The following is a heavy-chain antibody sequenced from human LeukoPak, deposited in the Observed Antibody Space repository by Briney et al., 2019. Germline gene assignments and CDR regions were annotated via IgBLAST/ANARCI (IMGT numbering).Heavy chain of an antibody. Sequence: PSETLSLTCTVSGGSISSSRYYWGWIRQPPGKGLEWIGSIYYSGSTYYNPSLKSRVTISVDTSKNQFSLKLSSVTAADTAVYYCARHSEAMVPYYFDYWGQGTLVTVSS. J-gene: IGHJ4*02. CDR2: IYYSGST. CDR3: ARHSEAMVPYYFDY. D-gene: IGHD5-18*01. CDR1: GGSISSSRYY. V-gene: IGHV4-39*01.